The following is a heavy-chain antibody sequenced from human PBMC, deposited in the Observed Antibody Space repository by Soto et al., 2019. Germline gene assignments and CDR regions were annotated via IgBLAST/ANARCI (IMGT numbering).Heavy chain of an antibody. CDR3: ARDLQEYSSSSDIDY. D-gene: IGHD6-6*01. Sequence: GGSLRLSCAASGFTFSSYSMNWVRQAPGKGLEWVSSISSSSSYIYYADSVKGRFTISRDNAKNSLYLQMNSLRAEDTAVYYCARDLQEYSSSSDIDYWGQGTLVTVSS. CDR1: GFTFSSYS. J-gene: IGHJ4*02. V-gene: IGHV3-21*01. CDR2: ISSSSSYI.